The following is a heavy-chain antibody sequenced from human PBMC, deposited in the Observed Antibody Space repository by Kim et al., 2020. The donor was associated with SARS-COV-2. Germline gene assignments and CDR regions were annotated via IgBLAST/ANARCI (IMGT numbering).Heavy chain of an antibody. CDR3: AKKAGEVVPAAIRVPYFDY. CDR2: ISYDGSNK. CDR1: GFTFSSYG. D-gene: IGHD2-2*01. J-gene: IGHJ4*02. Sequence: GGSLRLSCAASGFTFSSYGMHWVRQAPGKGLEWVAVISYDGSNKYYADSVKGRFTISRYNSKNTLYLQMNSLRAEDTAVYYCAKKAGEVVPAAIRVPYFDYWGQGTLVTVSS. V-gene: IGHV3-30*18.